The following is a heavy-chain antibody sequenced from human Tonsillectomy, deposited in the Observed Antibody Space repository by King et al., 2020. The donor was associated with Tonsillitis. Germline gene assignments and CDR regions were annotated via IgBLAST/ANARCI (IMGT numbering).Heavy chain of an antibody. V-gene: IGHV4-31*03. J-gene: IGHJ4*02. Sequence: VQLQESGPGLVRPSQTLSLTCTVSGGSISWGGHYWRWIRQHPGKGLECIGYIYYSWSTYYTPTLKSRVTISVDTSKNQFSLNLSSVTAADTAVYYCARSSLCSSTSCYGLDYWGQGTLVTVSS. CDR2: IYYSWST. CDR1: GGSISWGGHY. D-gene: IGHD2-2*01. CDR3: ARSSLCSSTSCYGLDY.